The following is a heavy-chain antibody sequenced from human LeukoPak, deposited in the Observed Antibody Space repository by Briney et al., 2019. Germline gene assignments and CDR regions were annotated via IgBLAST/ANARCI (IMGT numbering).Heavy chain of an antibody. CDR2: IIPIFGTA. CDR1: GGTFSSYA. CDR3: ARDALAGKNAFDI. D-gene: IGHD6-19*01. J-gene: IGHJ3*02. V-gene: IGHV1-69*13. Sequence: SVKVSCKASGGTFSSYAISWVRQAPGQGLEWMGGIIPIFGTANYAQKFQGRVTITADESTSTAYMELSSLRSEDTAVYYCARDALAGKNAFDIWGQGTMVTVSS.